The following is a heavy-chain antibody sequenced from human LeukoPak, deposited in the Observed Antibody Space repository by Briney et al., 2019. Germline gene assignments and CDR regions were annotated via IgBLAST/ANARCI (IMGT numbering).Heavy chain of an antibody. D-gene: IGHD1-26*01. CDR1: GGSISSYY. CDR3: ARHHRSYSSNYYGMDV. V-gene: IGHV4-59*01. Sequence: SETLSLTCTVSGGSISSYYWSWIRQPPGKGLEWIGYIYYSGSTNYNPSLKSRVTISVDTSKNQFSLMLSSVTAADTAVYYCARHHRSYSSNYYGMDVWGQGTTVTVSS. CDR2: IYYSGST. J-gene: IGHJ6*02.